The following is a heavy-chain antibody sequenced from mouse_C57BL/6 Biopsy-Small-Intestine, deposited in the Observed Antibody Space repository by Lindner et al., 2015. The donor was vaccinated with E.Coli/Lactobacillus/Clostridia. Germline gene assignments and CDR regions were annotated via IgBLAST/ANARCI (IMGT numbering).Heavy chain of an antibody. V-gene: IGHV5-17*01. J-gene: IGHJ1*03. CDR3: AREDYGSTYGWYFDV. D-gene: IGHD1-1*01. CDR2: ITSGSNAI. CDR1: GFTFSDFG. Sequence: VQLESGGGLVKPGGSLKLSCAASGFTFSDFGMHWVRQAPEKGLEWVAFITSGSNAIYYADTVKGRFTISRDNAKNTLFLQMTSLRSEDTAMYYCAREDYGSTYGWYFDVWGTGTTVTVSS.